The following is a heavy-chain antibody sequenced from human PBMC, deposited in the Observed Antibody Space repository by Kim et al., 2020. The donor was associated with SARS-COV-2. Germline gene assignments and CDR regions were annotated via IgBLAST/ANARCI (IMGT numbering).Heavy chain of an antibody. V-gene: IGHV3-23*01. Sequence: GESLRLSCAASGFTFSSYAMSWVRQAPGKGLEWVSAISGSGGSTYYADSVKGRFTISRDNSKNTLYLQMNSLRAEDTAVYYCAKDRRGWLQASFDYWGQGTLVPVSS. J-gene: IGHJ4*02. CDR3: AKDRRGWLQASFDY. CDR2: ISGSGGST. CDR1: GFTFSSYA. D-gene: IGHD5-12*01.